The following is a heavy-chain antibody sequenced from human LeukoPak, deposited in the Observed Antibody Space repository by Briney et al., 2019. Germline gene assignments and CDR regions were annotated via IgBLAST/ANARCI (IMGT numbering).Heavy chain of an antibody. V-gene: IGHV5-51*01. Sequence: GESLKISCKCSGYSFTSYWIGWVRQMPGKGLEWMGIIYPGDSDTRYSPSFQGQVTISADKSISTGYLQWSSLKASDTAMYYCARHAVTTRFNYFDYWGQGTLVTVSS. J-gene: IGHJ4*02. CDR3: ARHAVTTRFNYFDY. CDR2: IYPGDSDT. D-gene: IGHD4-17*01. CDR1: GYSFTSYW.